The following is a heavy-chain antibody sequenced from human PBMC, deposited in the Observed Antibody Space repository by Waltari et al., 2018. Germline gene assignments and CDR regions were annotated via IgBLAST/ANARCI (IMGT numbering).Heavy chain of an antibody. Sequence: QVQLVQSGAEVKKPGASVKVSCKASGYTFTSYAMHLVRQAPGQRLEWMGWINAGNGNKKYSQKFQGRVTITRDTSASTAYMELSSLRSEDTAVYYCASIAARRGDYYGMDVWGQGTTVTVSS. V-gene: IGHV1-3*01. CDR2: INAGNGNK. J-gene: IGHJ6*02. CDR3: ASIAARRGDYYGMDV. CDR1: GYTFTSYA. D-gene: IGHD6-6*01.